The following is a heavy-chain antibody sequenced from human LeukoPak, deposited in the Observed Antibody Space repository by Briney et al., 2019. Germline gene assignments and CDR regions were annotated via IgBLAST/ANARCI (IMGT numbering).Heavy chain of an antibody. V-gene: IGHV4-61*02. J-gene: IGHJ2*01. CDR1: GGSISSSSYY. Sequence: PSETLSLTCTVSGGSISSSSYYWNWVRQPAGKGLEWIGRIYTSGNTNYNPSLKSRVTMSVDTSKNQFSLKLSSVTAADTAVYYCARDALYCSSTSCYRYWYFDLWGRGTLVTVSS. CDR2: IYTSGNT. CDR3: ARDALYCSSTSCYRYWYFDL. D-gene: IGHD2-2*01.